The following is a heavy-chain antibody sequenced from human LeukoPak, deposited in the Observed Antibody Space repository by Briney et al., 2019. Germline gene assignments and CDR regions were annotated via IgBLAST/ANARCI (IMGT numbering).Heavy chain of an antibody. Sequence: SVKVSCKASGYTFTSYGISWVRQAPGQGLEWMGRIIPILGIANYAQKFQGRVTITADKSTSTAYMELSRLRSDDTAVYYCARASRVVAAKTPLQYWGQGTLVTVSS. D-gene: IGHD2-15*01. J-gene: IGHJ4*02. CDR2: IIPILGIA. V-gene: IGHV1-69*04. CDR1: GYTFTSYG. CDR3: ARASRVVAAKTPLQY.